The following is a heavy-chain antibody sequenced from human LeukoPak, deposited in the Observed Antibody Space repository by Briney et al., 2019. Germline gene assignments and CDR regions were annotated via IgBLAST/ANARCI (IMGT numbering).Heavy chain of an antibody. D-gene: IGHD2-21*02. J-gene: IGHJ4*02. CDR1: GGSISSSGDY. CDR3: ARHWPCGRDCYQFDY. CDR2: IHYSGIP. V-gene: IGHV4-39*01. Sequence: SETLSLTCTVSGGSISSSGDYWGWIRQPPGKGLEWIGTIHYSGIPYYSPSLRSRVTISVDTSKDQFSLKLTSGTAADTAGYYCARHWPCGRDCYQFDYWGQGTLVTVSS.